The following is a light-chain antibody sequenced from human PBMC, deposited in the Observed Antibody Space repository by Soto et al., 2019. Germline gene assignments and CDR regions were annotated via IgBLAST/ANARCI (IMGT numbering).Light chain of an antibody. CDR2: GAS. Sequence: EVVFTQSPDTLSLPPGERATLSCRASQSISSYLAWYRQTPGQAPRLLIYGASTRATGIQARFSGSGAGTECTRTISSLQSEDVAVDYCPQYNNWTRTFGQGTKVDIK. CDR1: QSISSY. V-gene: IGKV3D-15*01. CDR3: PQYNNWTRT. J-gene: IGKJ1*01.